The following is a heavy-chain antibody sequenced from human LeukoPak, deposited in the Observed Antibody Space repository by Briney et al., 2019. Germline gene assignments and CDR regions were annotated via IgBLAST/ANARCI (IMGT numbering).Heavy chain of an antibody. CDR3: SRESGAFCPFGY. CDR2: ISQSGQT. D-gene: IGHD1-26*01. J-gene: IGHJ4*02. V-gene: IGHV4/OR15-8*02. CDR1: GGSIRSTNW. Sequence: KTSETLSLTCGISGGSIRSTNWWSWVSQPPGQGLEWIGEISQSGQTNFNPSLNGRVTMSLDESRNQLSLKLTSVTAADTAIYYCSRESGAFCPFGYWGQGTLVIV.